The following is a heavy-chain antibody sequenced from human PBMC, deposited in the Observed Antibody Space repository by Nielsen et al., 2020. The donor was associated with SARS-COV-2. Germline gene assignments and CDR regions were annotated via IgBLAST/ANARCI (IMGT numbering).Heavy chain of an antibody. CDR1: GFTFNSVG. D-gene: IGHD6-13*01. Sequence: GGSLRLSCAASGFTFNSVGMHWVRQAPGKGLEWVAVIWYDGSNKYYADSVKGRFTISRDNSKNTLYLQMNSLRAEDTAVYYCASELVPGYYGMDVWGQGTTVTVSS. J-gene: IGHJ6*02. V-gene: IGHV3-33*01. CDR2: IWYDGSNK. CDR3: ASELVPGYYGMDV.